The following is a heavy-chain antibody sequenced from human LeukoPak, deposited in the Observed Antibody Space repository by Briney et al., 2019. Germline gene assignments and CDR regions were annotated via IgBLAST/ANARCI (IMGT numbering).Heavy chain of an antibody. CDR3: ARSTYYYGSGSYYFQVVDYYYGMDV. CDR1: GYTFTSYG. CDR2: ISAYNGNT. D-gene: IGHD3-10*01. Sequence: ASVKVSCKASGYTFTSYGISWVRQAPGQGLEWMGWISAYNGNTNYAQKLQGRVTMTTDTSTSTAYMELRSLRSDDTAVYYCARSTYYYGSGSYYFQVVDYYYGMDVWGQGTTVTVSS. V-gene: IGHV1-18*01. J-gene: IGHJ6*02.